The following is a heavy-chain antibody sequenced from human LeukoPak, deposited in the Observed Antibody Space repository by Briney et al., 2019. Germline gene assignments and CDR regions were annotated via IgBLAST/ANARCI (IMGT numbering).Heavy chain of an antibody. CDR1: GGTFSSYA. D-gene: IGHD3-22*01. CDR2: IIPIFGTA. Sequence: ASVKVSCKASGGTFSSYAISWVRQAPGQGLEWMGGIIPIFGTANYAQKFQGRVTITADESTSTAYMELSSLRSEDTAVYYCARGAATHYYGSSGSASFDYWGQGTLVTVSS. J-gene: IGHJ4*02. V-gene: IGHV1-69*13. CDR3: ARGAATHYYGSSGSASFDY.